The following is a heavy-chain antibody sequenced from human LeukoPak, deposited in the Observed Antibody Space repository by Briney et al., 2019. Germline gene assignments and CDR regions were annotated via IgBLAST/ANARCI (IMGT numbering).Heavy chain of an antibody. D-gene: IGHD2-2*01. CDR2: INHSGST. J-gene: IGHJ5*02. V-gene: IGHV4-34*01. Sequence: SETLSLTCAVYGGSFSGYHWSWIRQPPGKGLEWIGEINHSGSTNYNPSLKSRVTISVDTSKDQFSLKLSSVTAADTAVYYCARQGIVVVPAAMGERRGGFDPWGQGTLVTVSS. CDR1: GGSFSGYH. CDR3: ARQGIVVVPAAMGERRGGFDP.